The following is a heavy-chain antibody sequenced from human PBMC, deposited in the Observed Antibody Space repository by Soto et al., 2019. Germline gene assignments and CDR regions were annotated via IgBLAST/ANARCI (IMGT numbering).Heavy chain of an antibody. CDR3: TTLRLDP. D-gene: IGHD3-9*01. V-gene: IGHV1-2*02. CDR1: GYTFTSLY. J-gene: IGHJ5*02. Sequence: GASVKFSYQASGYTFTSLYMNWVRQAPGQGLEWMGWVNPNTGLTKYAQKFQGRVSMTRDTSINTAYMELSGLTSDDTAVYYCTTLRLDPWGQGTLVTVSS. CDR2: VNPNTGLT.